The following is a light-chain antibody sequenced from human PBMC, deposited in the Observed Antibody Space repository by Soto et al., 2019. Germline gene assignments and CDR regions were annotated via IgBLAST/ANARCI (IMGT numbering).Light chain of an antibody. CDR1: QDIRTE. CDR3: LQDYSYPRP. V-gene: IGKV1-6*01. J-gene: IGKJ1*01. CDR2: ATS. Sequence: AIQMTHSPSSLSASVGDRVTITCRASQDIRTELGWYQQKPGNAPKLLIYATSILQSGVPSRFSGIGSGTDFTLTVSSLQPEDFATYYCLQDYSYPRPFGQGTKVEI.